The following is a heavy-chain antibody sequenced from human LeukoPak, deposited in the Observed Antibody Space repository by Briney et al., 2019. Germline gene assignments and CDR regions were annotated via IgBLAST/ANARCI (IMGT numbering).Heavy chain of an antibody. D-gene: IGHD6-19*01. Sequence: ASVKVSCKVSGYTLTELSMHWVRQAPGKGLEWMGGFDPEDGETIYAQKLQGRVTMTTDTSTSTAYMELRSLRSDDTAVYYCAKENSQWLTPYNWFDPWGQGTLVTVSS. J-gene: IGHJ5*02. CDR1: GYTLTELS. CDR2: FDPEDGET. V-gene: IGHV1-24*01. CDR3: AKENSQWLTPYNWFDP.